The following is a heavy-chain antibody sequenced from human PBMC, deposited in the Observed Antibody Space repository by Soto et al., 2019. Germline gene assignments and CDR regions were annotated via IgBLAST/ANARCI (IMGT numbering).Heavy chain of an antibody. Sequence: PSETLYLRSTASSGTISSYYWSWSRQPPGKGLEWIGYIYYSGSTNYNPSLKSRVTISVHTSKNQFSLKLSSVTAADTAVYYCARADYGDYLYYFDYWGQGSQVTVSS. D-gene: IGHD4-17*01. V-gene: IGHV4-59*01. CDR1: SGTISSYY. J-gene: IGHJ4*02. CDR2: IYYSGST. CDR3: ARADYGDYLYYFDY.